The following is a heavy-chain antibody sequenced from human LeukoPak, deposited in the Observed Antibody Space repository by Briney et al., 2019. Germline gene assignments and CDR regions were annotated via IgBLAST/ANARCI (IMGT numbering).Heavy chain of an antibody. CDR2: INPNSGGT. CDR1: GYTFTGYY. V-gene: IGHV1-2*02. J-gene: IGHJ4*02. D-gene: IGHD3-22*01. Sequence: ASVKVSCKASGYTFTGYYMHWVRQAPGQGLEWMGWINPNSGGTNYAQKFQGRVTMTRDTSISTAYMELSRLRSDDTAVYYCARDRGDYYDSSGYSFDYWGQGTLVTVSS. CDR3: ARDRGDYYDSSGYSFDY.